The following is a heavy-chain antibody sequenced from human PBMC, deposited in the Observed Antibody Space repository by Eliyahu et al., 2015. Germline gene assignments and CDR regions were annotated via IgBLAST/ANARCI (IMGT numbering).Heavy chain of an antibody. CDR2: KSSSGSS. V-gene: IGHV4-39*01. CDR1: GXSISSSTYY. J-gene: IGHJ5*02. Sequence: QLQLQESGPGLVKPSETLSLACXVSGXSISSSTYYWGWIRQSPGRGLEWIGSKSSSGSSYYSPSLQSRVTISVDTSKDQLSLKLTSVTAADTAVYYCARHLSYSSSWNEITWFDPWGQGILVTVSS. D-gene: IGHD6-13*01. CDR3: ARHLSYSSSWNEITWFDP.